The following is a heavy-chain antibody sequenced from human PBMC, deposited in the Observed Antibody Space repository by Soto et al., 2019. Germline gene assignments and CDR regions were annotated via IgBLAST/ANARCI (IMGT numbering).Heavy chain of an antibody. CDR3: ARGELMITFGGVIVPAIFDY. J-gene: IGHJ4*02. D-gene: IGHD3-16*02. Sequence: VAVIWYDGSNKYYADSVKGRFTISRDNSKNTLYLQMNSLRAEDTAVYYCARGELMITFGGVIVPAIFDYWGQGTLVTVSS. CDR2: IWYDGSNK. V-gene: IGHV3-33*01.